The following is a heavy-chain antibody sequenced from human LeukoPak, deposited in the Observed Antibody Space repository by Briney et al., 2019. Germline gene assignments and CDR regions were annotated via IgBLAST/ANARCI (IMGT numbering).Heavy chain of an antibody. CDR1: GFTFSSYA. D-gene: IGHD3-3*01. J-gene: IGHJ2*01. V-gene: IGHV3-30-3*01. Sequence: GGSLRLSCAASGFTFSSYAMHWVRQAPGKGLEWVAVISYDGSNKYYADSVKGRFTISRDNSKNTLYLQMNSLRAEDTAVYYCARSSPLRFLGQGPWYFDLWGRGTLVTVSS. CDR2: ISYDGSNK. CDR3: ARSSPLRFLGQGPWYFDL.